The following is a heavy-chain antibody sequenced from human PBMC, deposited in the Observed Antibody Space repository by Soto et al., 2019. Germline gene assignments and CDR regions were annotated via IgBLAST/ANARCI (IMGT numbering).Heavy chain of an antibody. CDR1: GGTFSSYA. Sequence: SVKVSCKASGGTFSSYAISWVRQAPGQGLEWMGGIIPIFGTANYAQKFQGRVTITADESTSTAYMELSSLRSEDTAVYYCARAVGKWLLHYYYYYGMDVWGQGTTVTVSS. CDR3: ARAVGKWLLHYYYYYGMDV. V-gene: IGHV1-69*13. J-gene: IGHJ6*02. D-gene: IGHD3-22*01. CDR2: IIPIFGTA.